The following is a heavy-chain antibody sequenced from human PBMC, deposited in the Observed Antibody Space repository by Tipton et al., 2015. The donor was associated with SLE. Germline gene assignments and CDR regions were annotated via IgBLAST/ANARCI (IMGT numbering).Heavy chain of an antibody. CDR3: AREAAGGWFQH. D-gene: IGHD6-13*01. CDR2: IKQDGSEK. V-gene: IGHV3-7*01. J-gene: IGHJ1*01. CDR1: GFTFSSYW. Sequence: SLRLSCAASGFTFSSYWMSWVRRAPGKGLEWVANIKQDGSEKYYVDSVKGRFTISRDNAKNSLYLQMNSLRAEDTAVYYCAREAAGGWFQHWGQGTLVTVSS.